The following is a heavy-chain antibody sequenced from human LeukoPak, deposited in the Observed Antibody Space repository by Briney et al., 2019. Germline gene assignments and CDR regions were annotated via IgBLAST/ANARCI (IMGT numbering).Heavy chain of an antibody. CDR2: ISSNSNYI. CDR1: GFTFSSYS. D-gene: IGHD3-22*01. CDR3: ARIRDYYDSSGYSYGYYGMDV. V-gene: IGHV3-21*01. J-gene: IGHJ6*02. Sequence: PGGSLRLSCAASGFTFSSYSMNWVRQAPGKGLEWVSSISSNSNYIYYADSVKGRFTISRDNAKNSLYLQMNSLRAEDTAVYYCARIRDYYDSSGYSYGYYGMDVWGQGTTVTVSS.